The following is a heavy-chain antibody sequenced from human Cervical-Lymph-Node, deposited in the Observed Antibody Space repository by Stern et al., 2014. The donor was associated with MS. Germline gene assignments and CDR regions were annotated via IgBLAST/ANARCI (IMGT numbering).Heavy chain of an antibody. CDR2: ISYDGSNK. V-gene: IGHV3-30*03. D-gene: IGHD6-6*01. Sequence: VHLVESGGDVVQPGRSLSLSCEASGFTFNNYVMHWVRQVPGKGLEWVAVISYDGSNKYYADSVKGRFTISRDNSKNTLFLQMNSLRGEDTAVYYCAGGTYSSSSKWGQGTLVTVSS. J-gene: IGHJ4*02. CDR3: AGGTYSSSSK. CDR1: GFTFNNYV.